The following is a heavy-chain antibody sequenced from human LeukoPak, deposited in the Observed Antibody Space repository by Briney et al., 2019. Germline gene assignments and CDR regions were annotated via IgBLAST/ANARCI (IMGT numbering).Heavy chain of an antibody. J-gene: IGHJ4*02. CDR2: TYSSGNT. CDR3: ARDGTGDRWGHFDY. V-gene: IGHV3-53*01. D-gene: IGHD7-27*01. Sequence: QSGGSLRLSCAASGFTVSSNDMSWVRQAPGKGLEWVSGTYSSGNTYYADSVKGRFTISRDNSKNSLYLQMNSLRAEDTAVYYCARDGTGDRWGHFDYWGQGTLVTVSS. CDR1: GFTVSSND.